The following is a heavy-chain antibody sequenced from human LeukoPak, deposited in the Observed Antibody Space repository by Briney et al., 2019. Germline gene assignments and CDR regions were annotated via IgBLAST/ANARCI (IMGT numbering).Heavy chain of an antibody. CDR2: INLNAVTT. J-gene: IGHJ4*02. V-gene: IGHV1-46*01. D-gene: IGHD6-6*01. CDR1: GYTFTNYY. Sequence: ASVKVSCKASGYTFTNYYIHWMRQAPGQGLEWVGIINLNAVTTRYAQKFQGRITVTRDTSTSTAYMELRSLRSDDTAVYYCARDRDEAARLFDYWGQGTLVTVSS. CDR3: ARDRDEAARLFDY.